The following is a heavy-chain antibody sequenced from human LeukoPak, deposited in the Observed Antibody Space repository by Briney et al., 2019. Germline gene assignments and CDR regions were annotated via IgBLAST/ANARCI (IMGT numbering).Heavy chain of an antibody. Sequence: SETLSLTCAVYGGSFSGGYWSWIRQPPGKGLEWIGEINHSGSTNYNPSLKSRVTISVDTSKNQFSLKLSSVTAADTAVYYCARISLGLEVHREYWGQGTLVTVSS. CDR3: ARISLGLEVHREY. V-gene: IGHV4-34*01. CDR1: GGSFSGGY. J-gene: IGHJ4*02. D-gene: IGHD1-7*01. CDR2: INHSGST.